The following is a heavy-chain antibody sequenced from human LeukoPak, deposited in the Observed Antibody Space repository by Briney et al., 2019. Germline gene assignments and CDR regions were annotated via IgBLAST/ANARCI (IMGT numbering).Heavy chain of an antibody. J-gene: IGHJ4*02. CDR2: IYHSGST. CDR1: GGSISSSNW. CDR3: ARVGDYYDSSPDY. V-gene: IGHV4-4*02. Sequence: PSETLSLTCAVSGGSISSSNWWSWVRQPPGKGLEWIGEIYHSGSTNYNPSLKSRVTISVDKSKNQFSLKLSSVTAADTAVYYCARVGDYYDSSPDYWGQGTLVTVSS. D-gene: IGHD3-22*01.